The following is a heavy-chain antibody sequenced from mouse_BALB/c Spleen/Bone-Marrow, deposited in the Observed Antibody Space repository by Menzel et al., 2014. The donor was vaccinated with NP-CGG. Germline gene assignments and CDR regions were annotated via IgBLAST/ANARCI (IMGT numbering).Heavy chain of an antibody. CDR2: INPASSTI. CDR1: GFDFSRYW. J-gene: IGHJ3*01. V-gene: IGHV4-1*02. CDR3: AKNYYYGYVAY. Sequence: EVQRVESGGGLVQPGGSLKLSCAASGFDFSRYWMTWVRQAPGKGLEWIGEINPASSTINYTPSLKDKFIISRDNAKNTLYLQMSKVRSEDTALYYCAKNYYYGYVAYWGQGTQVTVSA. D-gene: IGHD1-2*01.